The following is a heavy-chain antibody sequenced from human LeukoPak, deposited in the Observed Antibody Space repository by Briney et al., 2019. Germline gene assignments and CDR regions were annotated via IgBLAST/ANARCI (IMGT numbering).Heavy chain of an antibody. V-gene: IGHV4-39*07. J-gene: IGHJ5*02. CDR2: IYYSGST. CDR3: ARGGNYCSSTSCSTGVLSFDP. Sequence: SETLSLTCTVSGVSISSSSYYWGWLRQPPGKGLEWIGSIYYSGSTYYNPSLKSRVTISVDTSKNQFSLKLSSVTAADTAVYYCARGGNYCSSTSCSTGVLSFDPWGQGTLVTISS. CDR1: GVSISSSSYY. D-gene: IGHD2-2*01.